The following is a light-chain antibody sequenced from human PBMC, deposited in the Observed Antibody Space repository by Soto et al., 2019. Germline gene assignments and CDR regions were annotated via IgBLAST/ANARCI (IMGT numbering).Light chain of an antibody. V-gene: IGKV2-30*01. CDR3: MQGTRWLWT. J-gene: IGKJ1*01. CDR1: QSLVFSDGNTY. Sequence: DVVLTQSPLSLPVALGKPASISCRSRQSLVFSDGNTYLNWFQQSPGQSPRRLIYTVSNRDSGVTDRFSGSGSGTDFTVRISRVEAEDVGVYYCMQGTRWLWTFGQGTKVESK. CDR2: TVS.